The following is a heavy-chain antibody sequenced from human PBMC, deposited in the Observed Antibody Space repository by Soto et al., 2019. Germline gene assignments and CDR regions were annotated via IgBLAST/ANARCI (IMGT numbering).Heavy chain of an antibody. CDR2: IKHSVSS. CDR1: GGSFSVYH. D-gene: IGHD6-25*01. Sequence: QVQLQQGGAGLLKPSETLSLTCAVDGGSFSVYHWSWIRQPPGKGREGIGEIKHSVSSKYNSSVKNRVIISLATSKNQLSLKLSAVTAADTAVYYCARAGGSYDYGMDVWGQGTTVTVSS. CDR3: ARAGGSYDYGMDV. J-gene: IGHJ6*02. V-gene: IGHV4-34*01.